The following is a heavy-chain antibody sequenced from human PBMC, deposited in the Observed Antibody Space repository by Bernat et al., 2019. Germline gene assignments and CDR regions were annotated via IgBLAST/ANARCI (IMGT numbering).Heavy chain of an antibody. CDR3: ARARGYCSGGSCYYDFDY. V-gene: IGHV3-53*01. D-gene: IGHD2-15*01. J-gene: IGHJ4*02. CDR2: IYSGGST. CDR1: GFTVSSNY. Sequence: EVQLVESGGGLVQPGGSLRLSCAATGFTVSSNYMSWVRQAPGKGLEWVSMIYSGGSTYYADSVKGRFTISRDNAKNSLYLQMNSLRAEDTAVYYCARARGYCSGGSCYYDFDYWGQGTLVTVSS.